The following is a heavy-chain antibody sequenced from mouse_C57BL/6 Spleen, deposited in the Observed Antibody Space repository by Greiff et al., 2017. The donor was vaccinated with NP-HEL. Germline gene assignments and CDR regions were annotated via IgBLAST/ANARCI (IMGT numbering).Heavy chain of an antibody. D-gene: IGHD2-4*01. Sequence: EVQGVESGGDLVKPGGSLKLSCAASGFTFSSYGMSWVRQTPDKRLEWVATISSGGSYTYYPDSVKGRFTISRDNAKNTLYLQMSSLKSEDTAMYYCARHRDIYYDYDWFAYWGQGTLVTVSA. J-gene: IGHJ3*01. V-gene: IGHV5-6*01. CDR1: GFTFSSYG. CDR2: ISSGGSYT. CDR3: ARHRDIYYDYDWFAY.